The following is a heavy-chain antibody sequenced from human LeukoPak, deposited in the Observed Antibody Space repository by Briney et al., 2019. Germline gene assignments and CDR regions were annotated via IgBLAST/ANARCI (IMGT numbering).Heavy chain of an antibody. V-gene: IGHV1-8*02. Sequence: ASVKVSCKASGYTFTSYDINWVRQAPGQGLEWIGWMNPNNGDTGYAQKFQGRVTMTRDTSTRTAFLELSSLRSEDTAMYFCARANHDYGEYVRRWFDPWGQGTLVAVSS. CDR1: GYTFTSYD. D-gene: IGHD4-17*01. CDR3: ARANHDYGEYVRRWFDP. J-gene: IGHJ5*02. CDR2: MNPNNGDT.